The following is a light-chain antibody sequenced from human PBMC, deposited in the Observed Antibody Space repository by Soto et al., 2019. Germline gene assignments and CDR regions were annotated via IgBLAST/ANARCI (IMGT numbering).Light chain of an antibody. CDR2: GAS. V-gene: IGKV3-15*01. CDR3: QQYNNCPRWT. CDR1: QSVRSN. J-gene: IGKJ1*01. Sequence: EIVMTQSPATLSVSPGERATLSCRASQSVRSNLAWYQQKPDQAPRLLIYGASTRATGIPARFSGSGSGTEFTLTISSLQSEDFAVYYCQQYNNCPRWTFGQGTKV.